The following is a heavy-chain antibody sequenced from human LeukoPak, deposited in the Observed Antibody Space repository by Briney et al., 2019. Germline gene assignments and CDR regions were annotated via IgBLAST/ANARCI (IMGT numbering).Heavy chain of an antibody. CDR2: ISGSGGST. Sequence: GGSLRLSCAASGFTFSSYGMSWVRQAPGKGLEWVSAISGSGGSTYYADSVKGRFTISRDNSKNTLYLQMNSLRAEDTAVYYCANYGSGNNWAKHRDAFDIWGQGTMVTVSS. D-gene: IGHD3-10*01. V-gene: IGHV3-23*01. CDR3: ANYGSGNNWAKHRDAFDI. CDR1: GFTFSSYG. J-gene: IGHJ3*02.